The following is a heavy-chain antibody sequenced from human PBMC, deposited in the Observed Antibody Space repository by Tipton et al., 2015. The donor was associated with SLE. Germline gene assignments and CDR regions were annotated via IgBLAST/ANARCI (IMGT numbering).Heavy chain of an antibody. CDR3: ARRGAFGFDP. Sequence: TLSLTCTVSGGSISSSSYYWGWIRQPPGKGLEWIGEINHSGSTNYNPSLKSRVTISGDTSKNQFSLKLTSVTAADTAVYYCARRGAFGFDPWGQGTLVTVSS. D-gene: IGHD3-10*01. V-gene: IGHV4-39*07. J-gene: IGHJ5*02. CDR2: INHSGST. CDR1: GGSISSSSYY.